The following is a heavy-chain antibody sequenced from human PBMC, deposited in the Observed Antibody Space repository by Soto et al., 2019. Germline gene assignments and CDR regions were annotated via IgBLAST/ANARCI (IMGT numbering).Heavy chain of an antibody. CDR1: GDSISIYY. J-gene: IGHJ5*02. Sequence: SETLSLTCTVSGDSISIYYWSWIRQPPGKGLEWIGYISNTGNTVYNPSLRSRVAMSLDTSKNQFTLKLSSVSAADTAVYYCARVINWFDPWGQGTLVTV. CDR2: ISNTGNT. V-gene: IGHV4-59*01. CDR3: ARVINWFDP.